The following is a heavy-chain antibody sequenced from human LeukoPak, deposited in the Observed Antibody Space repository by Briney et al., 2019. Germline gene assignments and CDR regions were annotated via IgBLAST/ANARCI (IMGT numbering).Heavy chain of an antibody. CDR1: GGSISSYY. V-gene: IGHV4-59*01. D-gene: IGHD3-10*01. Sequence: SETLSLTCTVSGGSISSYYWSWIRQPPGKGLEWIGYIYYSGSTNYTPSLKSRVTISVDTSKNQFSLKLSSVTAADTAVYYCARGADYYGSGTYWFDPWGQGTLVTVSS. CDR2: IYYSGST. J-gene: IGHJ5*02. CDR3: ARGADYYGSGTYWFDP.